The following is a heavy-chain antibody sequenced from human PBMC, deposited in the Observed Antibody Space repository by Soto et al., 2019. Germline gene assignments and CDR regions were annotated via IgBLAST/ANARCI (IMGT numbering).Heavy chain of an antibody. CDR1: GGSISSYY. CDR2: IYTSGST. J-gene: IGHJ5*02. CDR3: ARTPHYYGSGTLGSPWFDP. D-gene: IGHD3-10*01. V-gene: IGHV4-4*07. Sequence: SETLSLTCTVSGGSISSYYWSWIRQPAGKGLEWIGRIYTSGSTNYNPPLKSRVTMSVDTSKNQFSLKLSSVTAADTAVYYCARTPHYYGSGTLGSPWFDPWGQGTLVTVSS.